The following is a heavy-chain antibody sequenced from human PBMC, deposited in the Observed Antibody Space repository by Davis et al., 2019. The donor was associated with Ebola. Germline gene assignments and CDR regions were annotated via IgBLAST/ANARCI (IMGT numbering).Heavy chain of an antibody. J-gene: IGHJ4*02. D-gene: IGHD4-11*01. CDR2: IWYDGSNK. V-gene: IGHV3-33*01. CDR1: GFTFSSYG. Sequence: GESLKISCAASGFTFSSYGMHWVRQAPGKGLELVAVIWYDGSNKYYADSVKGRFTISRDNSKNTLYLQMNSLRAEDTAVYYCARDGRYSNFDYWGQGTLVTVSS. CDR3: ARDGRYSNFDY.